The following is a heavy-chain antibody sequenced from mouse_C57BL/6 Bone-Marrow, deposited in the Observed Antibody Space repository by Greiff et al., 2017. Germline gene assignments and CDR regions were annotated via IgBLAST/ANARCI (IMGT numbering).Heavy chain of an antibody. V-gene: IGHV14-2*01. CDR2: IDPEDGET. D-gene: IGHD2-1*01. CDR1: GFNIKDYY. Sequence: VQLQQSGAELVKPGASVKLSCTASGFNIKDYYMHWVKQRTEQGLEWIGRIDPEDGETKYAPKFPGKATITADTSSNTAYLQLSSLTSEDTAVYYCAPYGNYAYCYAMDYWGQGTSVTVSS. CDR3: APYGNYAYCYAMDY. J-gene: IGHJ4*01.